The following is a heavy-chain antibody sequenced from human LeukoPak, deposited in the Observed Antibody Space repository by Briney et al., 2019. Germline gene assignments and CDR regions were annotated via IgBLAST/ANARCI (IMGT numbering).Heavy chain of an antibody. CDR3: ARPNITSYYDSRGYDAFDV. V-gene: IGHV5-51*01. D-gene: IGHD3-22*01. Sequence: GESLKISCKGSGYSFTNFWIAWVRQMPGKGLEWMGIIDPGDSDTRNSPSFQGQVTISADKSVRTAYLQWSSLKASDTAMYYCARPNITSYYDSRGYDAFDVWGQGTMVTVSS. CDR1: GYSFTNFW. J-gene: IGHJ3*01. CDR2: IDPGDSDT.